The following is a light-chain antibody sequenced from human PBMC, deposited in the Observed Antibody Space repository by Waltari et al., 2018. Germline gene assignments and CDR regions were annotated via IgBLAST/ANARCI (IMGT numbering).Light chain of an antibody. V-gene: IGLV2-14*01. CDR3: SSYTSSSTLV. Sequence: QSAPTQPASVSGSPGQPIPISCPGTSRAVGGYNYVPWYQQHPGKAPKLMIYDVSKRPSGVSNRFSGSKSGNTASLTISGLQAEDEADYYCSSYTSSSTLVFGGGTKLTVL. J-gene: IGLJ2*01. CDR2: DVS. CDR1: SRAVGGYNY.